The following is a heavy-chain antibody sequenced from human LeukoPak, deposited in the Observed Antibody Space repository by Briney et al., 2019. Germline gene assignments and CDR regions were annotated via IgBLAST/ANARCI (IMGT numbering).Heavy chain of an antibody. CDR2: INHSGST. D-gene: IGHD6-13*01. CDR3: ARGAAADY. Sequence: PSETLSLTCAVYGGSFSGYYWSWIPQPPGKGLEWIGEINHSGSTNYNPSLKSRVTISVDTSKNQFSLKLSSVTAADTAVHYCARGAAADYWGQGTLVTVSS. V-gene: IGHV4-34*01. CDR1: GGSFSGYY. J-gene: IGHJ4*02.